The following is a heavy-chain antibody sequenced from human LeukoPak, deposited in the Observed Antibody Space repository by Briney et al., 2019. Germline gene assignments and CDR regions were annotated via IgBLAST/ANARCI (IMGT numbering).Heavy chain of an antibody. CDR2: ISGSGGST. Sequence: PGGSLRLSCAASGFTFSSYAMSWVRQAPGKGLEWVSAISGSGGSTYYADSVKGRFTISRDNSKNTLYLQMNSLRAEDTAVYYCAKASYYDSSGYLRGYFDYWGQGTLVTVSS. V-gene: IGHV3-23*01. D-gene: IGHD3-22*01. CDR3: AKASYYDSSGYLRGYFDY. CDR1: GFTFSSYA. J-gene: IGHJ4*02.